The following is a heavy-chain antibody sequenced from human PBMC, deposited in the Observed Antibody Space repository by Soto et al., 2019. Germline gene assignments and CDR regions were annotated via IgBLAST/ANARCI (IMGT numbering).Heavy chain of an antibody. J-gene: IGHJ6*03. CDR2: IYYSGST. CDR3: ARVAPEYYDFWSGYLRIYYYYYMDV. V-gene: IGHV4-59*01. CDR1: GGSISSYY. D-gene: IGHD3-3*01. Sequence: SETLSLTCTVSGGSISSYYWSWIRQPPGKGLDWIGYIYYSGSTNYNPSLKSRVTISVDTSKNQFSLKLSSVTAADTAVYYCARVAPEYYDFWSGYLRIYYYYYMDVWGKGTTVTVSS.